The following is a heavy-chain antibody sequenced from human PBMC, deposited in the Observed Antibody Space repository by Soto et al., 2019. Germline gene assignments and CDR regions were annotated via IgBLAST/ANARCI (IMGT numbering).Heavy chain of an antibody. D-gene: IGHD1-7*01. V-gene: IGHV3-11*01. J-gene: IGHJ6*02. CDR3: ARDAGTTNYYYYGMDV. CDR2: ISSSGSTI. Sequence: PGGSLRLSCAASGFTFSDYYMSWIRQAPGKGLEWVSYISSSGSTIYHADSVKGRFTISRDNAKNSLYLQMNSLRAEDTAVYYCARDAGTTNYYYYGMDVWGQGTTVTVSS. CDR1: GFTFSDYY.